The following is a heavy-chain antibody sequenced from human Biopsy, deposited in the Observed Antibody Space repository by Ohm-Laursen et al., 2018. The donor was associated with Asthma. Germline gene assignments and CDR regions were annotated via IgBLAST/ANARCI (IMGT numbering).Heavy chain of an antibody. CDR1: GFTFSSYG. V-gene: IGHV3-30*18. D-gene: IGHD3-3*01. Sequence: RSLRLSCAASGFTFSSYGMHWVRQAPGKGLEWVAVVSYDGGVAHYADSMKGRFTISRDNAKSTLYLQMNRLRTDDTAVYYCAKRRGYSDLTDFDHWDQGTLVTVSS. CDR3: AKRRGYSDLTDFDH. J-gene: IGHJ4*02. CDR2: VSYDGGVA.